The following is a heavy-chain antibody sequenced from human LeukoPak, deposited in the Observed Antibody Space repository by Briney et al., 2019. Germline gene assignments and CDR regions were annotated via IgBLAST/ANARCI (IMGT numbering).Heavy chain of an antibody. CDR1: GGSFSGYY. CDR2: INHSGST. J-gene: IGHJ6*02. Sequence: SETLSLTCAVCGGSFSGYYWSWIRQPPGKGLEWIGEINHSGSTNYNPSLKSRVTISVDTSKNQFSLKLSSVTAADTAVYYCARAKAAGKNYYYGMDVWGQGTTVTVSS. V-gene: IGHV4-34*01. D-gene: IGHD6-13*01. CDR3: ARAKAAGKNYYYGMDV.